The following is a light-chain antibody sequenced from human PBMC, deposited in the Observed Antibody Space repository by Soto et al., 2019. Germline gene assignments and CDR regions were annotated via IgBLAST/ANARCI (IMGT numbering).Light chain of an antibody. J-gene: IGKJ1*01. CDR3: QLYGDSRWT. Sequence: EVVLTQSPGTLSLSPGDGDTLSCRASQTVNTNYFIWSRQRPGQATSLLIYGAFSRAPGIPDSFRGSGSGTDLTLTISRLEPEDFAVYYCQLYGDSRWTFGQGTK. CDR1: QTVNTNY. CDR2: GAF. V-gene: IGKV3-20*01.